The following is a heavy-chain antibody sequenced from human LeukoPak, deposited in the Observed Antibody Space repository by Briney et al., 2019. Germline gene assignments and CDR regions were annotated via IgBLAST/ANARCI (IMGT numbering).Heavy chain of an antibody. CDR1: GYTLTELS. CDR3: ATFSSWYVGGLFFDY. J-gene: IGHJ4*02. CDR2: FDPEDGET. Sequence: ASARVSCKVSGYTLTELSMHWVRQAPGKGLEWMGGFDPEDGETIYAQKFQGRVTMTEDTSTDTAYMELSSLRSEDTAVYYCATFSSWYVGGLFFDYWGQGTLVTVSS. V-gene: IGHV1-24*01. D-gene: IGHD6-13*01.